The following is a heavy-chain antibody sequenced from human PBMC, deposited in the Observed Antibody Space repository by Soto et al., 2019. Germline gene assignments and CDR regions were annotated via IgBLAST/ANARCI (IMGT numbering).Heavy chain of an antibody. CDR3: AANPSHTYYYDSSGYPMAFDI. V-gene: IGHV1-58*01. CDR1: GFTFTSSA. CDR2: IVVGSGNT. J-gene: IGHJ3*02. D-gene: IGHD3-22*01. Sequence: ASVKVSCKASGFTFTSSAVQWVRQARGQRLEWIGWIVVGSGNTNYAQKFQERVTITRDMSTSTAYMELSSLRSEDTAVYYCAANPSHTYYYDSSGYPMAFDIWGQGTMVTVSS.